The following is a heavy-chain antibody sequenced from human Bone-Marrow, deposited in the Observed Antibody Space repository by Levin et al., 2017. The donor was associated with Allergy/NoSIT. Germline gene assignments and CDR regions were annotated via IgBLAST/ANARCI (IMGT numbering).Heavy chain of an antibody. V-gene: IGHV3-30*18. Sequence: GGSLRLSCAASGFTFSSYGMHWVRQAPGKGLEWVAVISYDGSNKYYADSVKGRFTISRDNSKNTLYLQMNSLRAEDTAVYYCAKGGYYYGSGSSGGFGYWGQGTLVTVSS. CDR2: ISYDGSNK. CDR1: GFTFSSYG. D-gene: IGHD3-10*01. CDR3: AKGGYYYGSGSSGGFGY. J-gene: IGHJ4*02.